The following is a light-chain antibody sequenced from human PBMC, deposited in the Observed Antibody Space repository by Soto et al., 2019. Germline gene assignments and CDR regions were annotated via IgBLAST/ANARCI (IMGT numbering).Light chain of an antibody. V-gene: IGKV3-15*01. CDR3: QQYNNWPPIT. CDR1: QSVRSK. Sequence: EIVMTQSPGTLSVSPGERATLSCRASQSVRSKLAWYQQKPGQAPRLLIYDASTRATGIPARFSGSGSGTEFTLTISSLQSEDFAVYYCQQYNNWPPITFGQWTRLEIK. J-gene: IGKJ5*01. CDR2: DAS.